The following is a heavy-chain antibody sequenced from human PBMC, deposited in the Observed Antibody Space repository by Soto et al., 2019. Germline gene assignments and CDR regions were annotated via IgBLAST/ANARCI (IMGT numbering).Heavy chain of an antibody. V-gene: IGHV2-5*01. CDR1: GFSLTTSGVS. J-gene: IGHJ4*02. CDR3: AYRVGSRGSFDF. Sequence: QITLKESGPTLVKPTQTLTLTCTFSGFSLTTSGVSVGWIRQPPGKALEWVEFIYWNDDKRYSPSLKSRLTITKDNSKKQVALTMTDMDPVDTATYYCAYRVGSRGSFDFWGPGTLVTVSS. D-gene: IGHD6-25*01. CDR2: IYWNDDK.